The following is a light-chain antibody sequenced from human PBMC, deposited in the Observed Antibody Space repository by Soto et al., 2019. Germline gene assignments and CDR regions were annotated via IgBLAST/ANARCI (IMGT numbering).Light chain of an antibody. V-gene: IGKV1-5*03. Sequence: DIQMTQSPSTLSGSVGDRVTITCRARQTISSRLAWYQQKPGKAPYLLIYNASTLKSGVPSRFIGSGSGTDFTLTISRLEPEDFAVYYCQQYGSSLTFGQGTRREIK. CDR2: NAS. J-gene: IGKJ5*01. CDR1: QTISSR. CDR3: QQYGSSLT.